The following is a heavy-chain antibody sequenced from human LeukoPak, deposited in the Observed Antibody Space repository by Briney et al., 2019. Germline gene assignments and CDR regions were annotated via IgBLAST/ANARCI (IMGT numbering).Heavy chain of an antibody. CDR2: IYYSGST. V-gene: IGHV4-59*08. Sequence: SETLSLTCTVSGGSISSYYWSWIRQPPGKGLEWIGYIYYSGSTNYNPALKSRVTISVDTSKNQFSLRLSSVTAADTAVYYCARQTRGYCSSTSCYSFDFWGQGTLVTVSS. CDR3: ARQTRGYCSSTSCYSFDF. D-gene: IGHD2-2*01. J-gene: IGHJ4*02. CDR1: GGSISSYY.